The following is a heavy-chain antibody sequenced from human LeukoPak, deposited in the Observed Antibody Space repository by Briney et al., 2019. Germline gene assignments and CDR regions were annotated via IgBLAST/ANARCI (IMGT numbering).Heavy chain of an antibody. CDR1: GGSVTSHY. CDR3: ARDPQWELQTGSAFDI. V-gene: IGHV4-59*02. D-gene: IGHD1-26*01. Sequence: PSETLSLTCTVSGGSVTSHYWSWIRQPPGKGLEWIGYIYHSGSTNYNPSLKSRVTILVDRSKNQFSLKLSSVTAADTAVYYCARDPQWELQTGSAFDIWGQGTMVTVSS. CDR2: IYHSGST. J-gene: IGHJ3*02.